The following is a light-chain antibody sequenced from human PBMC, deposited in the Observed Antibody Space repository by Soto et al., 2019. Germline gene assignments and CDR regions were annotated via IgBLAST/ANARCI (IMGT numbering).Light chain of an antibody. CDR3: SSYRSASTYV. V-gene: IGLV2-14*01. Sequence: QSALTQPSSVSGSPGKTITISCTGTITDVGRYNYISWYQQHPGKAPKLMIYDVSNRPSGVSSRFSGSKSVITASLTISGLQSEEEAYYYCSSYRSASTYVFGTGTKLTVL. CDR2: DVS. J-gene: IGLJ1*01. CDR1: ITDVGRYNY.